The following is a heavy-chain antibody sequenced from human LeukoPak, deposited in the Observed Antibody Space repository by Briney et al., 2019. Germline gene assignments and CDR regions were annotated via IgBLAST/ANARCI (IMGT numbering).Heavy chain of an antibody. CDR3: AREKRVPNYFDY. CDR2: IYHSGST. CDR1: GYSISSGYY. D-gene: IGHD3-10*02. Sequence: SETLSLTCTVSGYSISSGYYWGWIRQPPGKGLEWIGSIYHSGSTYYNPSLKSRVTISVDTSKTEFSLKLSSVTAADTAVYYCAREKRVPNYFDYWGQGTLVTVSS. J-gene: IGHJ4*02. V-gene: IGHV4-38-2*02.